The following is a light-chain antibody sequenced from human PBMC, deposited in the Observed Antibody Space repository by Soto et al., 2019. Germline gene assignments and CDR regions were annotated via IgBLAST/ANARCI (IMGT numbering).Light chain of an antibody. J-gene: IGKJ1*01. V-gene: IGKV3-15*01. CDR3: QQYGSSPRT. CDR1: QSVSSH. Sequence: VLTQSPATLSVSPGESATLSCRASQSVSSHLAWYQQKPGQAPRLLIYGASIRATGSPARFSGSGSGTEFTLTISRLEPEDFPVYYCQQYGSSPRTFGQGTKVDIK. CDR2: GAS.